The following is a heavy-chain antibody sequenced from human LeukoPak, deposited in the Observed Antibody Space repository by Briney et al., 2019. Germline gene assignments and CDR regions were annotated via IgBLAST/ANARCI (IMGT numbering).Heavy chain of an antibody. Sequence: PGGSLRLSCAASGFTFSSYAMTWVRQAPGKGLEWVSAISGSGDSTYYADSVEGRFTISRDNSKNTLYLQMNSLRGEDTAVYFCAKVTDVEMSTIGVFFDYWGQGTLITDSS. V-gene: IGHV3-23*01. CDR1: GFTFSSYA. CDR3: AKVTDVEMSTIGVFFDY. CDR2: ISGSGDST. J-gene: IGHJ4*02. D-gene: IGHD5-24*01.